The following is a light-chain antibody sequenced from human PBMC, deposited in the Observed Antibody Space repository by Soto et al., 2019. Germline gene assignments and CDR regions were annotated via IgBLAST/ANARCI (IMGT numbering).Light chain of an antibody. Sequence: EIVLTQSPATLSLSPGERATLSCRASQSVSSYLAWYQQKPGQAPRLLIYDASNRATGIPARFSGSESGTDFTLTISSLEHEDFEVYYCQQRSNWPITFGQGTRLEIK. J-gene: IGKJ5*01. CDR3: QQRSNWPIT. V-gene: IGKV3-11*01. CDR1: QSVSSY. CDR2: DAS.